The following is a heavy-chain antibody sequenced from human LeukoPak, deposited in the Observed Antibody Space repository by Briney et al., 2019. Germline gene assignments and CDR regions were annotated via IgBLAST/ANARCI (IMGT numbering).Heavy chain of an antibody. Sequence: PGGSLRLSCAASGFTFNNYAMKWVRQAPGKGLDWISVISGSGYSTYHADSVKGRFTISRDNSKSTLYLQMDSLRVEDTAIYYCARDVGASAPDAFDIWGQGTMVTVSS. V-gene: IGHV3-23*01. CDR1: GFTFNNYA. J-gene: IGHJ3*02. CDR3: ARDVGASAPDAFDI. CDR2: ISGSGYST. D-gene: IGHD1-26*01.